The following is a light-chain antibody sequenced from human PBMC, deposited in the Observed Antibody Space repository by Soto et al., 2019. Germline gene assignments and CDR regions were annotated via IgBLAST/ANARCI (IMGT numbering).Light chain of an antibody. CDR2: LNSDGSH. CDR1: SGHSGYA. V-gene: IGLV4-69*01. Sequence: QPVLTQSPSASASLGASVKLTCTLNSGHSGYAIAWHQQQPEKGPRYLMNLNSDGSHSKGDGIPDRFSGSSSGAERYLTISSLQSEDEADYYCQTWGTGIQVFGGGTQLTVL. CDR3: QTWGTGIQV. J-gene: IGLJ2*01.